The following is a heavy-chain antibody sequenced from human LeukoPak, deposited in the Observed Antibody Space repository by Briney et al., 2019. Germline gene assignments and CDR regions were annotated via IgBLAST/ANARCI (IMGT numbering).Heavy chain of an antibody. CDR3: ARVAHYGSGSYYGYYYYYIDV. Sequence: SETLSLTCTVSGGSISSYYWSWIRKRPGKGLEWIGYGYYSGSSNYNHSLKRRVTISVATYKTKFPLNLSSVTAADTAVYYCARVAHYGSGSYYGYYYYYIDVWGKGTTVTISS. V-gene: IGHV4-59*01. J-gene: IGHJ6*03. CDR2: GYYSGSS. D-gene: IGHD3-10*01. CDR1: GGSISSYY.